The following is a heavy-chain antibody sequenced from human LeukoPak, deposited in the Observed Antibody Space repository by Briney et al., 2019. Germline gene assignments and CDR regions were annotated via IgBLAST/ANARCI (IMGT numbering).Heavy chain of an antibody. CDR2: INAGNGNT. Sequence: GASVKVSCKASGYTFTSYAMHWVRQAPGQRLEWMGWINAGNGNTKYSQKLQGRVTMTTDTSTSTAYMELRSLRSDDTAVYYCVREPKYYYGSGSYLYDPWGQGTLVTVSS. CDR1: GYTFTSYA. V-gene: IGHV1-3*01. D-gene: IGHD3-10*01. J-gene: IGHJ5*02. CDR3: VREPKYYYGSGSYLYDP.